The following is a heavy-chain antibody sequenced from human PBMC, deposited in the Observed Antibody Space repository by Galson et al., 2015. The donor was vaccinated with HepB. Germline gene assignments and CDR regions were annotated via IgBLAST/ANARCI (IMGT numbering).Heavy chain of an antibody. CDR1: GFTFSSYA. J-gene: IGHJ4*02. CDR2: ISYDGSNK. CDR3: ARAKDYNWNPLFY. V-gene: IGHV3-30-3*01. Sequence: SLRLSCAASGFTFSSYAMHWVRQAPGKGLEWVAVISYDGSNKYYADSVKGRFTISRDNPKNTLYLQMNSLRAEDTAVYYCARAKDYNWNPLFYWGQGTLVTVSS. D-gene: IGHD1-20*01.